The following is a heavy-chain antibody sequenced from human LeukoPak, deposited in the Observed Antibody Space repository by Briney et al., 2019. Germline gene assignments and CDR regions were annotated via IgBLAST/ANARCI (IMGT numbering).Heavy chain of an antibody. V-gene: IGHV3-23*01. Sequence: PGGSLRLSCAASGFTFSRYAMSWARQAPGKGLEWVSSISGSGGSTYSADSVKGRFTISRDNSKNTLNLQMNTLRAEDTAVYYCAKDLSSSVGGATFDYWGQGTLVTVSS. D-gene: IGHD2-15*01. CDR2: ISGSGGST. CDR1: GFTFSRYA. CDR3: AKDLSSSVGGATFDY. J-gene: IGHJ4*02.